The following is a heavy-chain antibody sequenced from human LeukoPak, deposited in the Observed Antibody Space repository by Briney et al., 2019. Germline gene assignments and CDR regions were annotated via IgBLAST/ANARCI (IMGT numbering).Heavy chain of an antibody. Sequence: GGSLRHSCAASGFTFSSHGIHWVRQAPGKGLEWVTVICYDGSNKYYADSVKGRFTISRDNSKNTADLQMNSLSAEDTAVYYCARESLSDSRGQGGGFDVWGQGTMVTVAS. J-gene: IGHJ3*01. CDR1: GFTFSSHG. CDR3: ARESLSDSRGQGGGFDV. V-gene: IGHV3-33*01. CDR2: ICYDGSNK. D-gene: IGHD3-22*01.